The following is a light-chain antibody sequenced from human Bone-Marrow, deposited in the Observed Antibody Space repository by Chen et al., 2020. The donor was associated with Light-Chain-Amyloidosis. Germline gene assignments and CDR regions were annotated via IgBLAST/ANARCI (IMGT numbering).Light chain of an antibody. Sequence: SYELTQPPSASVSPGPTARITCPGDDLPTKHAYWYQQKPGQAPVLVIHRDTERPSGISERFSGSSSGTTATLTISGVQAEDEADYHCQSADSSGTYEVIFGGGTKLTVL. CDR3: QSADSSGTYEVI. CDR1: DLPTKH. CDR2: RDT. J-gene: IGLJ2*01. V-gene: IGLV3-25*03.